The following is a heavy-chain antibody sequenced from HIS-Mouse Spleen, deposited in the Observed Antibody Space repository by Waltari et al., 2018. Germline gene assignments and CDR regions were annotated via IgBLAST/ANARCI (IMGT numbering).Heavy chain of an antibody. Sequence: QLQLQESGPGLVKPSETLSLTCTVSGGSISSSSYYWGWIRQPPGKGLEWIGSIYYSGSTNYNPSLKSRVTISVDTSKNQFSLKLSSVTAADTAVYYCAREIPYSSGWYDWYFDLWGRGTLVTVSS. J-gene: IGHJ2*01. CDR3: AREIPYSSGWYDWYFDL. CDR1: GGSISSSSYY. CDR2: IYYSGST. V-gene: IGHV4-39*07. D-gene: IGHD6-13*01.